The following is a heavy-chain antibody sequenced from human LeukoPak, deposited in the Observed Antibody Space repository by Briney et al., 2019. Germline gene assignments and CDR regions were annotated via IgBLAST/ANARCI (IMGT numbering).Heavy chain of an antibody. Sequence: ASVKVSCKASGYTFTSYAMNWVRQAPGQGLEWMGWINTNTGNPTYAQGFTGRFVFSLDTSVSTAYLQISSLKAEDTAVYYCARDDSSEGYCSGGSCYLYYGMDVWGQGTTVTVSS. CDR1: GYTFTSYA. V-gene: IGHV7-4-1*02. CDR2: INTNTGNP. D-gene: IGHD2-15*01. CDR3: ARDDSSEGYCSGGSCYLYYGMDV. J-gene: IGHJ6*02.